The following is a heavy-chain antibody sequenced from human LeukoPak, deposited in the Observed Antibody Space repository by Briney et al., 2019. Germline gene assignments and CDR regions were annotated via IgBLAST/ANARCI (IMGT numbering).Heavy chain of an antibody. D-gene: IGHD5-12*01. Sequence: GGSLRLSCAASGFTFSSYWMSWVRQAPGKGLEWVANIKQDGSEKYYVDSVKGRFTISRDNAKNSLYLQMNSLRVEDTAVYYCARVRGYSGSHLLYYYGMDVWGQGTTVTVSS. CDR2: IKQDGSEK. J-gene: IGHJ6*02. CDR3: ARVRGYSGSHLLYYYGMDV. CDR1: GFTFSSYW. V-gene: IGHV3-7*01.